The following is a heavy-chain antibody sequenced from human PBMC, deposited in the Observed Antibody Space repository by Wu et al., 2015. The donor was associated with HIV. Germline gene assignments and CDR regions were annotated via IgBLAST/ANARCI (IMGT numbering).Heavy chain of an antibody. Sequence: QVHLVQSGAEVKKPGSSVKVSCKAAGGTFSSSAISWVRQAPGQGLEWMGWISAYNGNTNYAQKLQGRVTMTTDTSTSTAYMELRSLRSDDTAVYYCARQLIGYCTNGVCYTYYMDVWGKGTTVTVSS. D-gene: IGHD2-8*01. V-gene: IGHV1-18*01. J-gene: IGHJ6*03. CDR3: ARQLIGYCTNGVCYTYYMDV. CDR2: ISAYNGNT. CDR1: GGTFSSSA.